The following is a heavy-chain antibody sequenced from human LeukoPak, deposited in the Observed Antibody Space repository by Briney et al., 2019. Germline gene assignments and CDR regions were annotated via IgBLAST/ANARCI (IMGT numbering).Heavy chain of an antibody. Sequence: PSETLSLTCAVYGGSFSGYYWSWIRQPPGKGLEWIGEINHSGRTNYNPSLKSRVTISVDTSKNQFSLKLSSVTAADTAVYYCARGGSSSSYYYYGMDVWGQGTTVTVSS. J-gene: IGHJ6*02. CDR3: ARGGSSSSYYYYGMDV. D-gene: IGHD6-6*01. CDR2: INHSGRT. V-gene: IGHV4-34*01. CDR1: GGSFSGYY.